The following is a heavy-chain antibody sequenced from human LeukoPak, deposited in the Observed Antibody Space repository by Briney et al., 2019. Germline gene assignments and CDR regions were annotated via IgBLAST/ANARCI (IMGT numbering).Heavy chain of an antibody. CDR1: GDSISNYY. Sequence: SETLSLTCTVSGDSISNYYWNWIRQPAGKGLEWIGRIYSSGSTKSNPSLKSRVTMSADTYKNQFSLKLSSLTAADTAVYFCARAPRRGSGYYLRPGAFDIWGQGTMVTVSS. CDR2: IYSSGST. D-gene: IGHD3-22*01. V-gene: IGHV4-4*07. J-gene: IGHJ3*02. CDR3: ARAPRRGSGYYLRPGAFDI.